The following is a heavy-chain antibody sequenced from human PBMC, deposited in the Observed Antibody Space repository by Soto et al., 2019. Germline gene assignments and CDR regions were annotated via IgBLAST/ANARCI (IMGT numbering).Heavy chain of an antibody. V-gene: IGHV6-1*01. D-gene: IGHD3-3*01. CDR2: TYYRSKWYN. CDR1: GDSVSSNSAA. Sequence: QTLSLTCAISGDSVSSNSAAWNWIRQSPSRGLEWLGRTYYRSKWYNDYAVSVKSRITINPDTSKNQFSLQLNSVTPEDTAVYYCARDLSITTRGHYYYYGMDVWGQGTTVTVSS. CDR3: ARDLSITTRGHYYYYGMDV. J-gene: IGHJ6*02.